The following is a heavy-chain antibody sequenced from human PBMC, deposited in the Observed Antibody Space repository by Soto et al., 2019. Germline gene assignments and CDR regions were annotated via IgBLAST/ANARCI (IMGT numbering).Heavy chain of an antibody. CDR3: ARDDCSSTSCYSRMDV. V-gene: IGHV1-69*13. Sequence: SVKVSCKASGGTFSSYAISWVRQAPGQGLEWMGGIIPIFGTANYAQKFQGRVTITADESTSTAYMELSSLRSEDTAVYYCARDDCSSTSCYSRMDVWGQGTTVTVSS. J-gene: IGHJ6*02. D-gene: IGHD2-2*01. CDR1: GGTFSSYA. CDR2: IIPIFGTA.